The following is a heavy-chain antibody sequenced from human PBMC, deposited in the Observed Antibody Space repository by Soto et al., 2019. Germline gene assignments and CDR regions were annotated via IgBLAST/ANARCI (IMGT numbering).Heavy chain of an antibody. D-gene: IGHD2-15*01. CDR3: ARSRVVVASDAFDI. CDR2: ISSSSSTI. CDR1: GFTFSSYS. J-gene: IGHJ3*02. Sequence: EVQLVESGGGLVQPGGSLRLSCAASGFTFSSYSMNWVRQAPGKGLEWVSYISSSSSTIYYADSVKGRFTISRDNAKNSLYLQMHSLRAEDTAVYYCARSRVVVASDAFDIWGQGTMVTVSS. V-gene: IGHV3-48*01.